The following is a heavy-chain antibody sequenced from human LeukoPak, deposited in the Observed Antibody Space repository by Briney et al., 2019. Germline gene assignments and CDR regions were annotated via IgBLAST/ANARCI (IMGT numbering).Heavy chain of an antibody. CDR2: IKIRTDNYVT. Sequence: PGGSLRLSCVASALIFSGSDVHWFRQASGKGLEWVGRIKIRTDNYVTAYAASVKGRFTLSRDDSNNRAYLQMNSLKTEDTAVYYCRLRRTGGLFQWFDPWGQGTLVTVSP. CDR3: RLRRTGGLFQWFDP. D-gene: IGHD7-27*01. CDR1: ALIFSGSD. V-gene: IGHV3-73*01. J-gene: IGHJ5*02.